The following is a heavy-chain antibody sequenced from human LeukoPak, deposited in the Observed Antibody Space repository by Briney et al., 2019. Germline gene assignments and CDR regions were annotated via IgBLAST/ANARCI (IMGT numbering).Heavy chain of an antibody. V-gene: IGHV3-48*01. CDR1: GFTFSSYS. Sequence: GGSLRLSCAASGFTFSSYSMNWVRQAPGKGLEWVSYISSSSSTIYYADSVKGRFTISRDNSKNTLYLQMNSLRAEDTAVYYCAKAGAVVVVAAKFFDYWGQGTLVTVSS. J-gene: IGHJ4*02. CDR3: AKAGAVVVVAAKFFDY. CDR2: ISSSSSTI. D-gene: IGHD2-15*01.